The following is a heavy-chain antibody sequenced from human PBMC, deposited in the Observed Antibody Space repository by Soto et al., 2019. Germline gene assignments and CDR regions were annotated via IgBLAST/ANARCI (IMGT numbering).Heavy chain of an antibody. Sequence: GGSLRLSCAASGFTFSSYAMHWVRQAPGKGLEWVAVISYDGSNKYYADSVKGRFTISRGNSKNTLYLQMNSLRAEDTAVYYCARPLFDIVVVVAATRDYGMDVWGQGTTVTVSS. CDR2: ISYDGSNK. D-gene: IGHD2-15*01. J-gene: IGHJ6*02. CDR1: GFTFSSYA. V-gene: IGHV3-30-3*01. CDR3: ARPLFDIVVVVAATRDYGMDV.